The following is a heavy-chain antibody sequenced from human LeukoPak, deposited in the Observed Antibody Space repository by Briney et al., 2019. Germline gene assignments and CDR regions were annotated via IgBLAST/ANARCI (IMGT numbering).Heavy chain of an antibody. Sequence: SETLSLTCTVSGGSTSSGGYYWSWIRQPPGKGLEWIGYIYHSGSTYYNPSLKSRVTISVDRSKNQFSLKLSSVTAADTAVYYCAREDSGYLGAFDIWGQGTMVTVSS. D-gene: IGHD5-12*01. CDR1: GGSTSSGGYY. CDR3: AREDSGYLGAFDI. J-gene: IGHJ3*02. CDR2: IYHSGST. V-gene: IGHV4-30-2*01.